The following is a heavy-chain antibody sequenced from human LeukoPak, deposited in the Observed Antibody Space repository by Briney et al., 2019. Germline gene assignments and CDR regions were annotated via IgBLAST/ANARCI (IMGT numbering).Heavy chain of an antibody. Sequence: GGSLRLSCAASGFTFDDYAMHWVRQAPGKGLEWVSGISWNSGSIGYADSVKGRFTISRDNAKNSLYLQMNSLRAEDTALYYCAKDVYYDYVWGSYNYWGQGTLVTVSS. V-gene: IGHV3-9*01. D-gene: IGHD3-16*01. CDR1: GFTFDDYA. CDR3: AKDVYYDYVWGSYNY. J-gene: IGHJ4*02. CDR2: ISWNSGSI.